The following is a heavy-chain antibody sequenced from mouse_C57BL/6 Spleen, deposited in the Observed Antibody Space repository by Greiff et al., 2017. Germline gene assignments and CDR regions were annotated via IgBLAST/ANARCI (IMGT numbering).Heavy chain of an antibody. V-gene: IGHV1-82*01. J-gene: IGHJ2*01. CDR1: GYAFSSSW. CDR3: ASEITTVVATRNY. Sequence: QVHVKQSGPELVKPGASVKISCKASGYAFSSSWMNWVKQRPGKGLEWIGRIYPGDGDTNYNGKFKGKATLTADKSSSTAYMQLSSLTSEDSAVYFCASEITTVVATRNYWGQGTTLTVSS. CDR2: IYPGDGDT. D-gene: IGHD1-1*01.